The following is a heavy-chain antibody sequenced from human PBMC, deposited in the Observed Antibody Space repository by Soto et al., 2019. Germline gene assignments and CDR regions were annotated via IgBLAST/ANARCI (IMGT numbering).Heavy chain of an antibody. Sequence: EVQLVESGGGLVKPGGSLRLSCAASGFTFSSYSMNWVRQAPGKGLEWVSSISSSSSYIYYADSVKGRFTISRDNAKNSLYLQMNSLRAEDTAVYYCARDLSWASSGWRYYGMDVWGQGTTVTVSS. CDR1: GFTFSSYS. J-gene: IGHJ6*02. CDR3: ARDLSWASSGWRYYGMDV. D-gene: IGHD6-19*01. CDR2: ISSSSSYI. V-gene: IGHV3-21*01.